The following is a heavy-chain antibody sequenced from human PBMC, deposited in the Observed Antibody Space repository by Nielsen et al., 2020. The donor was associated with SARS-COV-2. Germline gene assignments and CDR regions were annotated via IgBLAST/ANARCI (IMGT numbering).Heavy chain of an antibody. D-gene: IGHD3-10*01. CDR3: AWNYGSGSYYPGHDAFDI. CDR2: IDPSDSYT. J-gene: IGHJ3*02. V-gene: IGHV5-10-1*01. Sequence: VRPMPVKGLAWMGRIDPSDSYTNYSPSFQGHVTISADKSISTAYLQWSSLKASDTAMYYCAWNYGSGSYYPGHDAFDIWGQGTMVTVSS.